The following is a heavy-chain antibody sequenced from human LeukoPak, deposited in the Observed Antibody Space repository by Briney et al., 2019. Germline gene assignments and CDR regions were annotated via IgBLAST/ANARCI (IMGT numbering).Heavy chain of an antibody. CDR3: ARDGEYYYDSSGYYYFHYYYYMDV. D-gene: IGHD3-22*01. CDR1: GYTFTSYY. V-gene: IGHV1-46*01. Sequence: ASVKVSCKASGYTFTSYYIHWVRQAPGQGLEWMGIINPSGGSTSYAQKFQGRVTMTRDMSTSTVYMELSSLRSEDTAVYYCARDGEYYYDSSGYYYFHYYYYMDVWGKGTTVTVSS. J-gene: IGHJ6*03. CDR2: INPSGGST.